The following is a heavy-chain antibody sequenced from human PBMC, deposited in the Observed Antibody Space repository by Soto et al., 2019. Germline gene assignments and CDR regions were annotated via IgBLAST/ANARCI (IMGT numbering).Heavy chain of an antibody. CDR3: ARNRNSVSYYYFDY. J-gene: IGHJ4*02. V-gene: IGHV3-23*01. Sequence: EVQLLESGGGLVQPGGSLRLSCAASGFTFSNFAMIWVRQAPGKGLDWVSAIRCSGADTYYAGSVKGRFTISRDNSKNTLYLQMNSLRAEDTAIYDCARNRNSVSYYYFDYWGQGTLITVSS. CDR1: GFTFSNFA. D-gene: IGHD1-26*01. CDR2: IRCSGADT.